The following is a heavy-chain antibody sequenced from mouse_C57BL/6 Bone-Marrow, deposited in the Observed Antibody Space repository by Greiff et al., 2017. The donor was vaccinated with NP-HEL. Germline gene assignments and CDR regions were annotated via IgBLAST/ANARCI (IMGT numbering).Heavy chain of an antibody. CDR3: AYYDGYYVPAY. Sequence: QVQLKESGAELVKPGASVKLSCKASGYTFTSYWMHWVKQRPGQGLEWIGMIHPNSGSTNYNEKFKSKATLTVDKSSSTAYRQLSSLTSEDSAVNYCAYYDGYYVPAYWGQGTLVTVSA. CDR2: IHPNSGST. CDR1: GYTFTSYW. J-gene: IGHJ3*01. D-gene: IGHD2-3*01. V-gene: IGHV1-64*01.